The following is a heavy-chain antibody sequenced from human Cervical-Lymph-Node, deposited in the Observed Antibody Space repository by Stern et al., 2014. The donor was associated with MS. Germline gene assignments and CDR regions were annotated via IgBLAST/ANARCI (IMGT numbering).Heavy chain of an antibody. Sequence: EVQLVESGAEVKKPGESLKISCKGLGYRFSSDWIGWVRQMPGKGLEWMGIIYPGDSDTRYSPSFQGQVTFSADKSISPVYLQWSSLKPSDTATYYCATRQFFQHWGQGTLVTVSS. CDR2: IYPGDSDT. V-gene: IGHV5-51*01. CDR3: ATRQFFQH. J-gene: IGHJ1*01. CDR1: GYRFSSDW.